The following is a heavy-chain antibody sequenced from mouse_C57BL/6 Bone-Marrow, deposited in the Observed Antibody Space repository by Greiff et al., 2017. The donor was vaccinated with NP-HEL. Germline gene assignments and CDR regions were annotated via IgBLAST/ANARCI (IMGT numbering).Heavy chain of an antibody. Sequence: DVKLVESGGGLVKPGGSLKLSCAASGFTFSSYAMSWVRQTPEKRLEWVATISDGGSYTYYPDNVKGRFTISRDNAKNNLYLQMSHLKSEDTAMYYCARDRGMVTTLRFAYWGQGTLVTVSA. CDR1: GFTFSSYA. CDR3: ARDRGMVTTLRFAY. V-gene: IGHV5-4*01. D-gene: IGHD2-3*01. J-gene: IGHJ3*01. CDR2: ISDGGSYT.